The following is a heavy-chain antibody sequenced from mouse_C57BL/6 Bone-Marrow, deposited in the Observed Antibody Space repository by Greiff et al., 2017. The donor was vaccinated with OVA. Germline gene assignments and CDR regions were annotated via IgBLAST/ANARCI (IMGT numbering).Heavy chain of an antibody. CDR2: ISSGSSTI. J-gene: IGHJ2*01. Sequence: EVKVVESGGGLVKPGGSLKLSCAASGFTFSDYGMHWVRQAPEKGLEWVAYISSGSSTIYYADTVKGRFTISRDKAKNPLFLQMTSLRSEDTAMYYCARQGFFDYWGKGTTLTVSS. CDR1: GFTFSDYG. CDR3: ARQGFFDY. V-gene: IGHV5-17*01.